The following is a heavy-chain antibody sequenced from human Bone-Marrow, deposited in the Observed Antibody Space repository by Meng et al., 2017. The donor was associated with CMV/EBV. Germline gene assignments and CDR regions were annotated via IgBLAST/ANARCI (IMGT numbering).Heavy chain of an antibody. D-gene: IGHD1-1*01. V-gene: IGHV3-48*03. CDR2: ISSSGSTI. J-gene: IGHJ5*02. CDR3: AREGQLDADWFDP. CDR1: GFTFSSYE. Sequence: GGSLRLSCAASGFTFSSYEMNWVRQAPGKGLEWVSYISSSGSTIYYADSVKGRFTISRDNAKNSLYLQMNSLRAEDTAVYYCAREGQLDADWFDPWGQGTLVTGYS.